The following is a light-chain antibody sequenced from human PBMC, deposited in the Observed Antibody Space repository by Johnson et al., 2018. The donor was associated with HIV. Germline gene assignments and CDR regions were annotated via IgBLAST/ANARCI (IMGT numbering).Light chain of an antibody. Sequence: QSVLTQPPSVSAAPGQKVTISCSGSSSNIGNNYVSWYQQLPGTAPKVLIYDNNKRPSGIPDRFSGSKSGTSATLGITGLQTGDEADYYCGTWDSSLNSKVFGTGTKVSVL. J-gene: IGLJ1*01. V-gene: IGLV1-51*01. CDR3: GTWDSSLNSKV. CDR2: DNN. CDR1: SSNIGNNY.